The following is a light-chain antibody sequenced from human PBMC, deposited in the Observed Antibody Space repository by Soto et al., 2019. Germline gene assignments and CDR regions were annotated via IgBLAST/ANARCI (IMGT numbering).Light chain of an antibody. CDR2: GNS. CDR1: SSNIGAGYD. J-gene: IGLJ2*01. V-gene: IGLV1-40*01. Sequence: QAVVTQPPSVSGAPGQRVTISCTGSSSNIGAGYDVHWYQQLPGTAPKLLIYGNSNRPSGVPDRFSGSKSGTSASLAITGLQAEDEDDYCCQSYDSSLSVVFGGGTKLTVL. CDR3: QSYDSSLSVV.